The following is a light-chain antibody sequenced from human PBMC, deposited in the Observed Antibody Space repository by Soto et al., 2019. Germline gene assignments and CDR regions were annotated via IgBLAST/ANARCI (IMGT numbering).Light chain of an antibody. Sequence: DIQMTQSPSSLSASVGDRFTITCRASQTISTPLNWYQQRPGKAPNLLIHASSSLQSGVPPRFSGGGSGTDFTLTISSLQPEDFATYYCQQTYSTPITFGQGTRLDIK. CDR1: QTISTP. J-gene: IGKJ5*01. V-gene: IGKV1-39*01. CDR2: ASS. CDR3: QQTYSTPIT.